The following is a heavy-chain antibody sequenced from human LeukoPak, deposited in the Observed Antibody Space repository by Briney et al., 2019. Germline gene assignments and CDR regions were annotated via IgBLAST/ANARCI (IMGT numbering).Heavy chain of an antibody. CDR2: ISSSSSTI. J-gene: IGHJ6*02. CDR1: GFTFNNYA. D-gene: IGHD3-10*01. V-gene: IGHV3-48*04. Sequence: PGGSLRLSCAASGFTFNNYAMNWVRQAPGKGLEWVSYISSSSSTIYYADSVKGRFTISRDNAKNSLYLQMNSLRAEDTAVYYCARDMVFTVYGMDVWGQGTTVTVSS. CDR3: ARDMVFTVYGMDV.